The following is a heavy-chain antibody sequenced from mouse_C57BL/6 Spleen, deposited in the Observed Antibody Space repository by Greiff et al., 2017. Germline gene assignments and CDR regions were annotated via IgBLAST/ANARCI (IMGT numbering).Heavy chain of an antibody. V-gene: IGHV1-39*01. CDR1: GYSFTDYN. Sequence: VQLQQSGPELVKPGASVKISCKASGYSFTDYNMNWVKQSNGKSLEWIGVSNPKYGPTKYNQKFKGKAPLTVDQSASTAYMQLDSLTSEDSAFYDCARDYYDSSVDYWGQGTTLTVSS. J-gene: IGHJ2*01. CDR3: ARDYYDSSVDY. D-gene: IGHD1-1*01. CDR2: SNPKYGPT.